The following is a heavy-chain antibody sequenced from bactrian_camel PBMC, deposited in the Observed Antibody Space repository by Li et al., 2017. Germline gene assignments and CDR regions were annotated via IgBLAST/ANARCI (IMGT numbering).Heavy chain of an antibody. Sequence: VQLVESGGGLVQPGGSLRLSCAASGFTFSRNYMTWVRQAPGKGLEWVSSIYADGRKTYYADSVKGRFTISRDNAKNMVYLQMNSLKSEDTALYYCAPGGSWPGRASYNYWGQGTQVTVS. CDR1: GFTFSRNY. J-gene: IGHJ4*01. CDR3: APGGSWPGRASYNY. V-gene: IGHV3-2*01. D-gene: IGHD6*01. CDR2: IYADGRKT.